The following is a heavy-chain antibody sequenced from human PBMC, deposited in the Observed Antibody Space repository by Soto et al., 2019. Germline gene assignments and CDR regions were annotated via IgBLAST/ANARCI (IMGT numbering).Heavy chain of an antibody. D-gene: IGHD2-21*01. CDR1: GDSVSSTHW. CDR3: ATLPPRIVVTVLPIPS. J-gene: IGHJ4*02. CDR2: VYHTGST. V-gene: IGHV4-4*02. Sequence: QVQLRQSGPRLARPSGTLSLTCVVSGDSVSSTHWWTWVRQTPGKGLEWIGEVYHTGSTKYNPSLKYRVTISVDKSKNHFSLNLMSLTAADTAVYYCATLPPRIVVTVLPIPSWGQGTQVTVSS.